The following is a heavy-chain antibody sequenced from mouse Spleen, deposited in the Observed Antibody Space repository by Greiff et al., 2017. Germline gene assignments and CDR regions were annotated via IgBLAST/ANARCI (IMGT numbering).Heavy chain of an antibody. Sequence: EVQLQQSGPELVKPGASVKISCKASGYTFTDYYMNWVKQSHGKSLEWIGDINPNNGGTSYNQKFKGKATLTVDKSSSTAYMELRSLTSEDSAVYYCARRRDYYMDYWGQGTSVTVSS. CDR3: ARRRDYYMDY. J-gene: IGHJ4*01. CDR1: GYTFTDYY. V-gene: IGHV1-26*01. CDR2: INPNNGGT. D-gene: IGHD1-1*01.